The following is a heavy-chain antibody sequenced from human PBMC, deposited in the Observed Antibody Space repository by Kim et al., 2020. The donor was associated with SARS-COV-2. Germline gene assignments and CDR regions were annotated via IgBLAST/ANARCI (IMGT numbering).Heavy chain of an antibody. V-gene: IGHV3-33*06. CDR2: IWYDGGNK. J-gene: IGHJ1*01. CDR1: GFTFSSHG. Sequence: GGSLRLSCVASGFTFSSHGMHWVRQAPGKGLEWVAVIWYDGGNKYYADSVKGRFTISRDNSKNTLYLQMNTLRGEDTGVYFCTNIRGTYFQYWGQGTLVTVPS. CDR3: TNIRGTYFQY.